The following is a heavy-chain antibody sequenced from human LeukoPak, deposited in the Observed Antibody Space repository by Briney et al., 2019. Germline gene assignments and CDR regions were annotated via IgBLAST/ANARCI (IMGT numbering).Heavy chain of an antibody. D-gene: IGHD4-11*01. J-gene: IGHJ6*03. CDR1: GYTFTSYD. CDR2: MNPNSGNT. CDR3: ARDNDYSPKPYYYYYMDV. Sequence: ASVKVSCKASGYTFTSYDINWVRQATGQGLEWMGWMNPNSGNTGYAQKFQGRVTITRNTSISTAYMELSSLRSEDTAVYYCARDNDYSPKPYYYYYMDVWGKGTTVTVSS. V-gene: IGHV1-8*03.